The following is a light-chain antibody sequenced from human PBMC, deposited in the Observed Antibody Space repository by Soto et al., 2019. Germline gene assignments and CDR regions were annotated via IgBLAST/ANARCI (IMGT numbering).Light chain of an antibody. CDR2: AAS. V-gene: IGKV1-39*01. CDR3: QQSYSSPPT. J-gene: IGKJ1*01. CDR1: QSISNH. Sequence: GARVIITCRASQSISNHLNWYQQKPGKAPKLLIFAASSLQSGVPSRFSGSRSGPDFTLTISSLQPEDFETYYCQQSYSSPPTLGQGTKVDIK.